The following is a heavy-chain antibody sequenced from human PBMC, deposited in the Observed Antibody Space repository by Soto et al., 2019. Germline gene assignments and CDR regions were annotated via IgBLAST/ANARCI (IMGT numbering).Heavy chain of an antibody. J-gene: IGHJ4*02. CDR2: IYYSGST. D-gene: IGHD3-22*01. CDR3: ATVNSGYDSSGYYSFDY. CDR1: GGSISSGGYY. Sequence: LSLTCTVSGGSISSGGYYWSWIRQHPGKGLGWIGYIYYSGSTYYNPSLKSRVTISVDTSKNQFSLKLSSVTAADTAVYYCATVNSGYDSSGYYSFDYWGQGTLVTVSS. V-gene: IGHV4-31*03.